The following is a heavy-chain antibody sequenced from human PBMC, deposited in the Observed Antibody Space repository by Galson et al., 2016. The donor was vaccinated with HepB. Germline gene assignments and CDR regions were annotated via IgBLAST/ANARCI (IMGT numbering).Heavy chain of an antibody. J-gene: IGHJ3*02. Sequence: SLRLSCAASGFTFIINGMHWVRQAPGKGLEWVGFIWSDGSKTYYADSVKGRFTISRDNSKNKLYLEMNSLRAEDTAVYYCARDPLLRYFDWSRGDAFDIWGLGTMVTVSS. V-gene: IGHV3-33*01. CDR1: GFTFIING. D-gene: IGHD3-9*01. CDR3: ARDPLLRYFDWSRGDAFDI. CDR2: IWSDGSKT.